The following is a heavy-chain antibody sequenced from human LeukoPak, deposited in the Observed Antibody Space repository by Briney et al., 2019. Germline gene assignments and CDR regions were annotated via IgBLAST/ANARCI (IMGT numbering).Heavy chain of an antibody. CDR3: AREHIVVVPAAIKGPHYYYYYGMDV. Sequence: GGSLRLSCAASGFTFSSYWMSWVRQAPGKGLEWVANIKQDGSEKYYVDSVKGRFTISRDNAKYSLYLQMNSLRAEDTAVYYCAREHIVVVPAAIKGPHYYYYYGMDVWGQGTTVTVSS. V-gene: IGHV3-7*01. J-gene: IGHJ6*02. D-gene: IGHD2-2*02. CDR1: GFTFSSYW. CDR2: IKQDGSEK.